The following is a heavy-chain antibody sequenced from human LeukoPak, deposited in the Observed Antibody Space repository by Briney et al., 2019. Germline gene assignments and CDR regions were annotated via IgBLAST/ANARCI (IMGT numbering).Heavy chain of an antibody. CDR1: GYTFTSYG. Sequence: GASVKVSCKASGYTFTSYGISWVRQAPGQGLEWMGWISAYNGNTNYAQKLQGRVTMTTDTSTSTAYMELRSLRSDDTAVYYCARDVITMVRGVIIHYYYYGMDVWGQGTTVTVSS. J-gene: IGHJ6*02. D-gene: IGHD3-10*01. CDR2: ISAYNGNT. CDR3: ARDVITMVRGVIIHYYYYGMDV. V-gene: IGHV1-18*01.